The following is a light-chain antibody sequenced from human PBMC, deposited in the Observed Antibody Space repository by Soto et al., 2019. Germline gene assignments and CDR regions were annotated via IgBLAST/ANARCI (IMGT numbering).Light chain of an antibody. Sequence: IQMTQSPSTLSASVGDRVTMTCRASQGSRNDLGWYQQKPGKAPKLLIYAASSLQSGVPSRFSGSGSGTDFTLTISSLQPEDFATYYCLQDYNFPWTFGQGTKVDIK. CDR2: AAS. V-gene: IGKV1-6*01. CDR3: LQDYNFPWT. CDR1: QGSRND. J-gene: IGKJ1*01.